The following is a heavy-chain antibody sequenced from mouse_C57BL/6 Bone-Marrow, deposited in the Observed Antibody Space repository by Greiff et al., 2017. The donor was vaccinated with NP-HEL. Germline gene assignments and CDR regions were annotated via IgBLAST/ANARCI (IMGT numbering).Heavy chain of an antibody. CDR1: GFNIKDDY. Sequence: EVQLQQSGAELVRPGASVKLSCTASGFNIKDDYMHWVKQRPEQGLEWIGWIDPENGDTEYASKFQGKATITADTSSNTAYLQLSSLTSEDTAVYYCTISPGLRWRFDYWGQGTTLTVSS. D-gene: IGHD1-1*01. CDR2: IDPENGDT. V-gene: IGHV14-4*01. CDR3: TISPGLRWRFDY. J-gene: IGHJ2*01.